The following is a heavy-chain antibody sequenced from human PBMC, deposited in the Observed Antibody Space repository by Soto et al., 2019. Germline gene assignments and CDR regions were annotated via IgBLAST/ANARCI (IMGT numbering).Heavy chain of an antibody. V-gene: IGHV1-8*01. J-gene: IGHJ4*02. CDR2: MNPNSGNT. CDR1: GYTFTSYD. D-gene: IGHD5-12*01. Sequence: ASVKVSCKASGYTFTSYDINWVRQATGQGLEWMGWMNPNSGNTGYAQKFQGRVTMTRNTSISTAYMELSSLRSEDTAVYYCARAGYSGYVVDYWGQGALVTVSS. CDR3: ARAGYSGYVVDY.